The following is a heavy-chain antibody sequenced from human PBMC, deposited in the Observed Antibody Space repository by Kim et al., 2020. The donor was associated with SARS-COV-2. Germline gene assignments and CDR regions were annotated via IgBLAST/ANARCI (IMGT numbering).Heavy chain of an antibody. Sequence: SETLSLTCIVSGDSINSSHSYWVWIRQPPGKGLEWIGNTYYSGSTYYNPALKSRVTISADTSKNQFSLILTPVTAADTGVYYCARRSSSWPPNLFDPWG. J-gene: IGHJ5*02. CDR1: GDSINSSHSY. CDR3: ARRSSSWPPNLFDP. CDR2: TYYSGST. V-gene: IGHV4-39*01. D-gene: IGHD6-13*01.